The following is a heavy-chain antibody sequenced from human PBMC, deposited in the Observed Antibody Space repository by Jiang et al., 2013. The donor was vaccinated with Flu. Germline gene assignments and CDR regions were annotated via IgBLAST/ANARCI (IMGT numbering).Heavy chain of an antibody. V-gene: IGHV1-69*01. CDR1: GGTFSSFA. J-gene: IGHJ6*02. CDR3: ASTSGGSRGYYYYDLDV. CDR2: IIPIHGTA. D-gene: IGHD2-15*01. Sequence: GAVVKKPGSSVKVSCKASGGTFSSFAFSWVRQAPGQGLEWMGGIIPIHGTAIYAQRFQGTVTITAVESTSTAYMELRSLKSEDTAVYYCASTSGGSRGYYYYDLDVWGQGTTVTVFS.